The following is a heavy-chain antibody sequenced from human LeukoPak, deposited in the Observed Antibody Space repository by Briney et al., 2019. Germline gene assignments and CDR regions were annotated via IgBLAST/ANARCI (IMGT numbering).Heavy chain of an antibody. J-gene: IGHJ5*02. D-gene: IGHD5-24*01. CDR1: GYTFTGYY. CDR3: AREYGDGYNLNWFDP. Sequence: ASVKVSCKASGYTFTGYYMHWVRQAPGQGLEWMGWINPNSGGTNYAQKFQGRVTMTRDTSISTAYMELSRLRSDDTAVYYCAREYGDGYNLNWFDPWGQGTLVTVSS. CDR2: INPNSGGT. V-gene: IGHV1-2*02.